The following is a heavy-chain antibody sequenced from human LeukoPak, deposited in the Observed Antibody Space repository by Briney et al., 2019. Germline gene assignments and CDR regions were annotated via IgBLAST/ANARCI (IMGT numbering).Heavy chain of an antibody. CDR1: GYTFTSHG. CDR2: ISAYNGDT. D-gene: IGHD6-19*01. J-gene: IGHJ5*02. V-gene: IGHV1-18*01. Sequence: ASVKVSCKASGYTFTSHGISWVRQAPGQGLEWMGWISAYNGDTKYAHNFQGRVTLTTYTLTTTAYLELRSLTSDDTAVYYCARDPSNTSGWKTWFDPWGQGTLVTVSS. CDR3: ARDPSNTSGWKTWFDP.